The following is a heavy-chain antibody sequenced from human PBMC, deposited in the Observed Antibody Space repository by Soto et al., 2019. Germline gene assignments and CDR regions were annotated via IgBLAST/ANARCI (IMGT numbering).Heavy chain of an antibody. CDR3: AKGLYDVLSGSYPPHYYYYYMDV. J-gene: IGHJ6*03. V-gene: IGHV3-23*01. CDR2: IPSSSTTS. CDR1: GFTFSAYA. Sequence: GGSLRLSCAAPGFTFSAYAMTWVRQAPGKGLEWVSTIPSSSTTSYYADSVKGRFTISRDNSKKTLFLQMNSLRAEDTALYYCAKGLYDVLSGSYPPHYYYYYMDVWGKGTTVTVSS. D-gene: IGHD3-3*01.